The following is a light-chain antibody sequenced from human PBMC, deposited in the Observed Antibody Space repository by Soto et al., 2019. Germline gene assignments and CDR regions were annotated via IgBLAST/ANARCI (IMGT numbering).Light chain of an antibody. CDR2: DVS. V-gene: IGLV2-14*01. CDR3: SSYTSSSTLDYV. J-gene: IGLJ1*01. Sequence: QSVLTQPASVSGSPGQSITISCTGTSSDVGGYNYVSWYQQHPGKASKLMIFDVSNRPSGVSNLFFGSKSGNTASLTISGLQAEDEADYYCSSYTSSSTLDYVFGTGTKVTVL. CDR1: SSDVGGYNY.